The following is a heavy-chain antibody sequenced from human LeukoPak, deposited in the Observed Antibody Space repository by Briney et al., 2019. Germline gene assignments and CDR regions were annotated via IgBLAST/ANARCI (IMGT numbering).Heavy chain of an antibody. J-gene: IGHJ4*02. V-gene: IGHV4-61*01. Sequence: SETLSLTCTVSGGSVSSGSYYWSWIRQPPGKGLEWIGYIYYSGSTNYNPSLKSRVTISVDTSKNQFSLKLSSVTAADTAVYYCARESGGDYDFWSGYYTFDYWGQGTLVTVSS. CDR2: IYYSGST. CDR1: GGSVSSGSYY. CDR3: ARESGGDYDFWSGYYTFDY. D-gene: IGHD3-3*01.